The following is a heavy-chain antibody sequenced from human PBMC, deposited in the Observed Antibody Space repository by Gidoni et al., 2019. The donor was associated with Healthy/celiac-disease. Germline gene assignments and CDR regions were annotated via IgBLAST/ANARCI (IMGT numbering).Heavy chain of an antibody. CDR3: ARLSYSSGWYGEYFQH. CDR1: GGSISISSYY. J-gene: IGHJ1*01. D-gene: IGHD6-19*01. Sequence: QLQLQESGPGLVKPSETLSLTCTVSGGSISISSYYWGWIRQPPGKGLEWIGSIYYSGSTYYNPSLKSRVTISVDTSKNQFSLKLSSVTAADTAVYYCARLSYSSGWYGEYFQHWGQGTLVTVSS. V-gene: IGHV4-39*01. CDR2: IYYSGST.